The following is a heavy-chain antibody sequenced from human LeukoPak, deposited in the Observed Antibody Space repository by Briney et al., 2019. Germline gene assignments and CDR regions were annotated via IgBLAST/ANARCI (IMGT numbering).Heavy chain of an antibody. Sequence: GASVKVSCKASGGTFSSYAISWVRQAPGQRLEWMGGIIPIFGTANYAQKFQGRVTITADESTSTAYMELSSLRSEDTAVYYCARGFLEWSGNYYYYMDVWGIGTTVTVSS. CDR2: IIPIFGTA. J-gene: IGHJ6*03. CDR3: ARGFLEWSGNYYYYMDV. V-gene: IGHV1-69*13. D-gene: IGHD3-3*01. CDR1: GGTFSSYA.